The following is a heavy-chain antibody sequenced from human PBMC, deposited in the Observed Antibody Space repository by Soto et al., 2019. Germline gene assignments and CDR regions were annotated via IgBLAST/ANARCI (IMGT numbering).Heavy chain of an antibody. Sequence: QVTLKESGPVLVKPTETLTLTWAVSGFSLSNARMGVSWIRQPPGKALEWLAHIFSNDEKSYSTSLKSRLTISKDTSKSQVVLTMTNMDPVDTATYYCARSYRGSGRAIPGNWFDPWGQGTLVTVSS. CDR1: GFSLSNARMG. CDR3: ARSYRGSGRAIPGNWFDP. D-gene: IGHD3-10*01. V-gene: IGHV2-26*01. CDR2: IFSNDEK. J-gene: IGHJ5*02.